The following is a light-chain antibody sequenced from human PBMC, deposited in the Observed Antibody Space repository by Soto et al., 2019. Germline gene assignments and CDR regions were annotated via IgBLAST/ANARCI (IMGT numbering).Light chain of an antibody. CDR1: TNDVGNYNY. V-gene: IGLV2-23*01. Sequence: QSALTQPRSVSGSPGQSVTISCTGTTNDVGNYNYVSWYQQHPGKAPKLMIYEGSKRPSGVSNRFSGSKSGNTASLIISGLQAEDEADYYCCSYAGSSTYVFGTGTKVTVL. CDR2: EGS. J-gene: IGLJ1*01. CDR3: CSYAGSSTYV.